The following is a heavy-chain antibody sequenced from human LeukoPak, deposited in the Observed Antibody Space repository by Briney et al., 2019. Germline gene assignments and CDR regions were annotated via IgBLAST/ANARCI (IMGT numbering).Heavy chain of an antibody. J-gene: IGHJ6*03. D-gene: IGHD4-17*01. CDR2: IYNSGST. V-gene: IGHV4-4*07. CDR1: GGSISSYY. CDR3: GAVTTNYYYYMDV. Sequence: PSETLSLTCTVSGGSISSYYWSWIRQPAGKGLEWIGRIYNSGSTNYNPSLKSRVTMSVDTSKNQFSLKLSSVTAADTAVYYCGAVTTNYYYYMDVWGKGTTVTIS.